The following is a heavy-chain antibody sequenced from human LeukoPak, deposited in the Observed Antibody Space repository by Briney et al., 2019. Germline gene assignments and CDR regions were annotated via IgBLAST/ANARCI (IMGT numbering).Heavy chain of an antibody. D-gene: IGHD6-19*01. Sequence: GGSLRLSCAASGFTFSNAWMSWVRQAPGKGLEWVGRIKSKTDGGTTDYAAPVKGRFTISRDDSKNTLYLQMNSLKTEDTAVYYCTTARDGQWLDEFDYWGQGTLVTVSS. CDR2: IKSKTDGGTT. CDR1: GFTFSNAW. J-gene: IGHJ4*02. V-gene: IGHV3-15*01. CDR3: TTARDGQWLDEFDY.